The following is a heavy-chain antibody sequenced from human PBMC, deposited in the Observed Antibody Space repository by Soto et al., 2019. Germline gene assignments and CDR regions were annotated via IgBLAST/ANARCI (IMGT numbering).Heavy chain of an antibody. D-gene: IGHD3-3*01. Sequence: GGSLRLSCAASGFTLSNHWMSWVRQAPGKGLEWVASIKQDGSEKYYVDSVKGRFTISRDNAKNSLNLQMNSLRAEDTAVYYCERDISFGGSDYWGQGTLVTVSS. CDR1: GFTLSNHW. CDR2: IKQDGSEK. V-gene: IGHV3-7*03. CDR3: ERDISFGGSDY. J-gene: IGHJ4*02.